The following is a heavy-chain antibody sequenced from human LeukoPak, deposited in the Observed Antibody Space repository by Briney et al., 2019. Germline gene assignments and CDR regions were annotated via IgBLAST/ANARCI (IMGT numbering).Heavy chain of an antibody. CDR3: ATFWSGYYKVDY. V-gene: IGHV3-23*01. D-gene: IGHD3-3*01. CDR1: GFTFSSYA. CDR2: ISGSGGST. Sequence: GGSLRLSRAASGFTFSSYAMSWVRQAPGKGLEWVSAISGSGGSTYYADSVKGRFTISRDNSKNTLYLQMNSLRAEDTAVYYCATFWSGYYKVDYWGQGTLVTVSS. J-gene: IGHJ4*02.